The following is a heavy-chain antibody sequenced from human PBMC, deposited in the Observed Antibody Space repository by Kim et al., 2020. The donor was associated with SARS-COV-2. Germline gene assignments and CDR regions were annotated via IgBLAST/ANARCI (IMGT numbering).Heavy chain of an antibody. D-gene: IGHD2-15*01. V-gene: IGHV4-34*01. CDR2: INHSGST. J-gene: IGHJ4*02. CDR1: GGSFSGYY. CDR3: ARGLRRSGQDY. Sequence: SETLSLTCAVYGGSFSGYYWSWIRQPPGKGLGWIGEINHSGSTNYNPSLKSRVTISVDTSKNQFSLKLSSVTAADTAVYYCARGLRRSGQDYWGQGTLVTVSS.